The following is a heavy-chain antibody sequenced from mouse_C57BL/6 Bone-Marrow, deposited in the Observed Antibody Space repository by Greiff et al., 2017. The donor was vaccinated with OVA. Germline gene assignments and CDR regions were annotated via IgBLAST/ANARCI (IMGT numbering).Heavy chain of an antibody. CDR1: GYSFTNYL. CDR3: AISYSNYAMDY. D-gene: IGHD2-5*01. CDR2: INPGSGGT. Sequence: VKLMESGAELVRPGTSVKVSCKASGYSFTNYLIEWVKQRPGQGLEWIGVINPGSGGTNYNEKFKGKATLTADKSSSTAYMQLSSLTSEDSAVYYCAISYSNYAMDYWGQGTSVTVSS. V-gene: IGHV1-54*01. J-gene: IGHJ4*01.